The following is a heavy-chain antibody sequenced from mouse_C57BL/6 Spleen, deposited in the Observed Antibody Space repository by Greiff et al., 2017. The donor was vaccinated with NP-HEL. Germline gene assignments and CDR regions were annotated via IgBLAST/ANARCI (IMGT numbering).Heavy chain of an antibody. V-gene: IGHV1-82*01. J-gene: IGHJ4*01. CDR1: GYAFSSSW. CDR2: IYPGDGDT. D-gene: IGHD2-4*01. Sequence: VKLQESGPELVKPGASVKISCKASGYAFSSSWMNWVKQRPGKGLEWIGRIYPGDGDTNYNGKFKGKATLTADKSSSTAYMQLSSLTSEDSAVYFCARGGSYDYDSDYWGQGTSVTVSS. CDR3: ARGGSYDYDSDY.